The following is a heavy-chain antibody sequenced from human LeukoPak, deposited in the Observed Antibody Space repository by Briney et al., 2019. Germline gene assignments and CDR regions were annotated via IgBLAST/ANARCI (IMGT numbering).Heavy chain of an antibody. D-gene: IGHD3-10*01. Sequence: PGGSLRLSCAASGFTVSSNYMNWVRQAPGKGLEWVSVINSGGNAYYADSVKGRFTISRDNSKNMLYLQMNSLRAEDTAVYYCARDEHLGYNDYWGQGTLVTVSS. CDR1: GFTVSSNY. J-gene: IGHJ4*02. CDR2: INSGGNA. CDR3: ARDEHLGYNDY. V-gene: IGHV3-66*01.